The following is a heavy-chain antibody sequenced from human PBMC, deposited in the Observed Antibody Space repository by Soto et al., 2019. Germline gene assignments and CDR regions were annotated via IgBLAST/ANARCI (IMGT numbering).Heavy chain of an antibody. V-gene: IGHV1-69*06. CDR2: IIPIFGTA. Sequence: SVKVSCKASGGTFSSYAISWVRQAPGQGLEWMGGIIPIFGTANYAQKFQGRVTITADKSTSTAYMELSSLRSEDTAVYYCARDPMVRGVLDYWGQGTLVTVSS. CDR1: GGTFSSYA. CDR3: ARDPMVRGVLDY. D-gene: IGHD3-10*01. J-gene: IGHJ4*02.